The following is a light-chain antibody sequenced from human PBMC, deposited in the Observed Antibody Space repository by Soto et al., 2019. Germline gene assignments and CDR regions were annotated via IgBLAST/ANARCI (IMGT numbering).Light chain of an antibody. Sequence: DRVITQSPGTLTVSRVERATLSCSAXQSVDPNLAGYRQRPGQPTRLXVXGAXTRARGIPPRFSGSESGAEFTLTISSLQSEDFAVYYCQQYNNWPPSTFGQGTRLDIK. J-gene: IGKJ5*01. CDR3: QQYNNWPPST. V-gene: IGKV3-15*01. CDR2: GAX. CDR1: QSVDPN.